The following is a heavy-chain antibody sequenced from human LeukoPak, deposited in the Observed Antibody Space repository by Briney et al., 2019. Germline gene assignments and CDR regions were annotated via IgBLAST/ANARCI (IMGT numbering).Heavy chain of an antibody. CDR3: AKVQFDAYYYYGMDV. Sequence: GGSLRLSCAASGFTFSSYSMNWVRQAPGKGLEWVSYISSSSSTIYYADSVKGRFTISRDNAKNSLYLQMNSLRAEDTALYYCAKVQFDAYYYYGMDVWGQGTTVTVSS. V-gene: IGHV3-48*04. CDR2: ISSSSSTI. CDR1: GFTFSSYS. J-gene: IGHJ6*02. D-gene: IGHD2-8*01.